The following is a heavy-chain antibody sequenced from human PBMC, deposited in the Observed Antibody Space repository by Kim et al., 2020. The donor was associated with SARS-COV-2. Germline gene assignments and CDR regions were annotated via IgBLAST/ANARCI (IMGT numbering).Heavy chain of an antibody. Sequence: SVKVSCKASGGTFSSYAISWVRQAPGQGLEWMGGIIPIFGTANYAQKFQGRVTITADESTSTAYMELSSLRSEDTAVYYCARGPSHRIAAAADYFDYWGQGTLVTVSS. D-gene: IGHD6-13*01. CDR2: IIPIFGTA. CDR1: GGTFSSYA. CDR3: ARGPSHRIAAAADYFDY. J-gene: IGHJ4*02. V-gene: IGHV1-69*13.